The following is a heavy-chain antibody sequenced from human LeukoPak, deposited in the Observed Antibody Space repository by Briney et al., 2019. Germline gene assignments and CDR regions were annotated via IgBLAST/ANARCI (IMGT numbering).Heavy chain of an antibody. V-gene: IGHV3-7*05. Sequence: GGSLRLSCAASVSTLRTHWMTWFRQIPGKGLEGVASLEQDGGAKYYVDSVKGRFTISRDNDDNSLYLQMNSLRAADTAVYYCARETRGALGSYWGQGTRVTVSS. CDR2: LEQDGGAK. CDR3: ARETRGALGSY. CDR1: VSTLRTHW. J-gene: IGHJ4*02. D-gene: IGHD1-26*01.